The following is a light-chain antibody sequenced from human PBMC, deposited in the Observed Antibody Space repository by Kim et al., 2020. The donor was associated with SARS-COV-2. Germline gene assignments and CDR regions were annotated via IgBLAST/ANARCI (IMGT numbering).Light chain of an antibody. CDR2: EIT. V-gene: IGLV2-8*01. J-gene: IGLJ1*01. CDR1: STDFPTYNY. CDR3: TSHANDNYV. Sequence: PGQSVTISYSGTSTDFPTYNYVSRNQKHPGKAPKLIIYEITRRPSGVPDRFSGSKSGDTASLTVSGLQAEDEADYYCTSHANDNYVFGTGTRVTVL.